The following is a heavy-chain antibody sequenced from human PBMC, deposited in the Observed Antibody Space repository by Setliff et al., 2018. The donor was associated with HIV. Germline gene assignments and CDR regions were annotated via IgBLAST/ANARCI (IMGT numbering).Heavy chain of an antibody. Sequence: GGSLRLSCAASGFTFSNYWMHWVRQAPGKGLVWVSRISPDGSVINYAGSVKGRFTISRDNAKNTLYLQMNGLRAEDTAVYYCARSGGDCSGISCYSLWFDPWGHGTLVTVSS. CDR1: GFTFSNYW. J-gene: IGHJ5*02. D-gene: IGHD2-15*01. V-gene: IGHV3-74*01. CDR3: ARSGGDCSGISCYSLWFDP. CDR2: ISPDGSVI.